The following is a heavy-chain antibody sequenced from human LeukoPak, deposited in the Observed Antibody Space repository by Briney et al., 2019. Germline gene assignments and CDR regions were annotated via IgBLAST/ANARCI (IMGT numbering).Heavy chain of an antibody. Sequence: GGSLRLSCAASGFTFSSYSMNWVRQAPGKGLEWVSYISSSRSTIYYADSVKGRFTISRDNAKNSLYLQMNSLRAEDTAVYYCARSSRHYYDSSGYYADHYYFDYWGQGTLVTVSS. D-gene: IGHD3-22*01. J-gene: IGHJ4*02. CDR3: ARSSRHYYDSSGYYADHYYFDY. CDR2: ISSSRSTI. V-gene: IGHV3-48*01. CDR1: GFTFSSYS.